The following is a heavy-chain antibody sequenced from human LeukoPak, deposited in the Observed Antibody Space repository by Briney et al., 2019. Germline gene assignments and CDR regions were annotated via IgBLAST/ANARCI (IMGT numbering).Heavy chain of an antibody. V-gene: IGHV3-30*18. Sequence: GGSLRLSCAASGFTFGSYGMHWVRGARGKGVEGVAVISYDGSNKYYGDSVEGRFTLSRDNSKNTPYLQMNSLRAEDTAVYYCAKPYLHSMVRGYYYYGMHVWGKGTTVTVSS. CDR1: GFTFGSYG. D-gene: IGHD3-10*01. CDR2: ISYDGSNK. J-gene: IGHJ6*04. CDR3: AKPYLHSMVRGYYYYGMHV.